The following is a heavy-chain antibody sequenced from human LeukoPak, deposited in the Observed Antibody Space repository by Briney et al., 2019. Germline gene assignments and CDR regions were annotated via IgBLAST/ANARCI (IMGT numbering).Heavy chain of an antibody. J-gene: IGHJ3*02. Sequence: PSETLSLTCTVSGGSISSGDYYWSWIRQPPGKGLEWIGYIYYSGSTYYNPSLKSRVIMSVDTSKNQFSLKLSSVTAADTAVYYCARVRVVPAANPGMLFAFDIWGQGTMVTVSS. D-gene: IGHD2-2*01. CDR3: ARVRVVPAANPGMLFAFDI. V-gene: IGHV4-30-4*02. CDR1: GGSISSGDYY. CDR2: IYYSGST.